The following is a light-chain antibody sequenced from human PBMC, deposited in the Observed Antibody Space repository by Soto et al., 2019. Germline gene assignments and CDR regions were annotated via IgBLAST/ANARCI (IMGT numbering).Light chain of an antibody. J-gene: IGKJ4*01. CDR1: QSVRNNY. CDR3: QQYGSTPLT. Sequence: EIGLTQSPGTLSSAPGERATLSCRASQSVRNNYLAWYQQKPGQPPRFLIYDVSTRAAGIPDRFSGSGSGTDFTLTISRLEPEDFAVYYCQQYGSTPLTFGGGTKVEIE. V-gene: IGKV3-20*01. CDR2: DVS.